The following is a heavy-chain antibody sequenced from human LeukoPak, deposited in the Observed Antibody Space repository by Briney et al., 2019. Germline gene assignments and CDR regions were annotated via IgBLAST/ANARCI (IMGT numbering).Heavy chain of an antibody. J-gene: IGHJ5*02. Sequence: GESLQISCKGSGYNFPTYWIGGVRQLPGKGLEWMGIIYPGDSDTRYSPSFQGQVTISAAKSIITPYLQWSSLQASDSAMYSCPRRSNAVLLDPSWDFGFDPWGQGSLVTVSS. D-gene: IGHD2/OR15-2a*01. CDR3: PRRSNAVLLDPSWDFGFDP. V-gene: IGHV5-51*01. CDR1: GYNFPTYW. CDR2: IYPGDSDT.